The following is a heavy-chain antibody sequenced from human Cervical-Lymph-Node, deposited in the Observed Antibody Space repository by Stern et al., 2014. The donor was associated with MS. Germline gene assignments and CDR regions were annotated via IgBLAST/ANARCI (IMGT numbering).Heavy chain of an antibody. J-gene: IGHJ3*02. CDR1: GFTFSSYS. CDR3: ARDSGGNYYDSSVYHNDAFDI. CDR2: ISSSSSYI. Sequence: EVQLVESGGGLVKPGGSLRLSCAASGFTFSSYSMNWVRQAPGKGLEWVSSISSSSSYIYYADSVKGRFTISRDNAKNSLYLQMNSLRAEDTAVYYCARDSGGNYYDSSVYHNDAFDIWGQGTMVTVSS. V-gene: IGHV3-21*01. D-gene: IGHD3-22*01.